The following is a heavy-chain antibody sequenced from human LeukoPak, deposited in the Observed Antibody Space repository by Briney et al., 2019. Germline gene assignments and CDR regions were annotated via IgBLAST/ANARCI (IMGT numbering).Heavy chain of an antibody. V-gene: IGHV4-59*01. Sequence: PSETLSLTCTVSGGSISSYYWSWIRQPPGKGLAWIGYIYYSGSTNYNPSLKSRVTISVDTSKNQFSLKLSSVTAADTAVYYCAREGYSSSWYWFDPWGQGTLVTVSS. CDR1: GGSISSYY. J-gene: IGHJ5*02. CDR3: AREGYSSSWYWFDP. CDR2: IYYSGST. D-gene: IGHD6-13*01.